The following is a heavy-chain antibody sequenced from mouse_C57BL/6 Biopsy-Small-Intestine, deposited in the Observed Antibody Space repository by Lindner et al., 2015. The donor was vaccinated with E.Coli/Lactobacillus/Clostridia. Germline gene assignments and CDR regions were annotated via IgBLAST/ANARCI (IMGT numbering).Heavy chain of an antibody. D-gene: IGHD3-3*01. V-gene: IGHV1-75*01. CDR3: AVGLVDY. Sequence: VQLQESGPELVKPGASVKISCKASGYTFIDYYISWVRQRPGQGLEWIGWIFPGSGSTYYNERFTGKATLTVDKSSSTAYILISSLTSEDSAVYFCAVGLVDYWGQGTSVTVST. CDR2: IFPGSGST. J-gene: IGHJ4*01. CDR1: GYTFIDYY.